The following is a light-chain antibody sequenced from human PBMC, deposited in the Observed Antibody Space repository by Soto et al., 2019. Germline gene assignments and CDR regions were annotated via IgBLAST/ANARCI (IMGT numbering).Light chain of an antibody. CDR3: QHYNSCSHT. J-gene: IGKJ4*02. Sequence: DIVMTQSPSTLSVSAGERVTLSCRASQTIRSSLAWYQQKPGQAPRLLIYEASTLATGIPARFSASGSGTEFTLTISSLQSDDFAAYYCQHYNSCSHTFGGGTKVELK. CDR2: EAS. CDR1: QTIRSS. V-gene: IGKV3-15*01.